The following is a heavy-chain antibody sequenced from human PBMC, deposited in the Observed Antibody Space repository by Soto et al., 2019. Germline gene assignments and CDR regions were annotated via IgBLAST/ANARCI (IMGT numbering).Heavy chain of an antibody. CDR2: INARGSI. Sequence: QVQLQQWGAGPLRPLETLSLTCGVSGGSFSGYYWAWIRQPQGKGLEWIGEINARGSINYNPSLMSRVSISVDTSKNHASLNLRSVTAADTAVYYCAKESHDILTGPPWVWYFDLWGRGTLVTVSS. CDR3: AKESHDILTGPPWVWYFDL. V-gene: IGHV4-34*01. CDR1: GGSFSGYY. D-gene: IGHD3-9*01. J-gene: IGHJ2*01.